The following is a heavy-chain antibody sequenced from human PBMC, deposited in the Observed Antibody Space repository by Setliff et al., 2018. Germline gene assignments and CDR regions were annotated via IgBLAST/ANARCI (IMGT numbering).Heavy chain of an antibody. CDR1: GDSISSYY. CDR2: IYVTEST. Sequence: LSLTCTVSGDSISSYYWNWIRQPAGKGLEWIGRIYVTESTKYNPSLKSRVTLSIDTSKNQFSLKLSSVTAADAALYYCAASRAYTGAVEEWFLPKTFDFWGQGSPVTVSS. V-gene: IGHV4-4*07. CDR3: AASRAYTGAVEEWFLPKTFDF. J-gene: IGHJ4*02. D-gene: IGHD3-10*01.